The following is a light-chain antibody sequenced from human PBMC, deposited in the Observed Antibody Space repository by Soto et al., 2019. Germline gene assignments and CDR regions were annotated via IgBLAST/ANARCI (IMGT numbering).Light chain of an antibody. V-gene: IGKV1-8*01. CDR3: QQYYSYPPYT. J-gene: IGKJ2*01. CDR1: QGISSY. Sequence: AIRMTQSPSSLSASTGDRVTITCRASQGISSYLAWYQQKPGKAPKLLIYAASTLQSGVPSRFSGSGSGTDFTLTISCLQSEDFATYYCQQYYSYPPYTFGQGTQLEIK. CDR2: AAS.